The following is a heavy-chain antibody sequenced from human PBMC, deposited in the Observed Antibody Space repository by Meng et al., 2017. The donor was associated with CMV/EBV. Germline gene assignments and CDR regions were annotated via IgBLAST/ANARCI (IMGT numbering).Heavy chain of an antibody. D-gene: IGHD3-3*01. V-gene: IGHV3-21*01. CDR2: ISSSSYI. CDR1: GFTFSSYS. Sequence: GGSLRLSCAASGFTFSSYSMNWVRQAPGKGLEWVSSISSSSYIYYADSVKGRFTISRDNAKNSLYLQMNSLRAEDTAVYYCARGGPTYYDFWSGYYPYGMDVWGQGTTVPSP. CDR3: ARGGPTYYDFWSGYYPYGMDV. J-gene: IGHJ6*02.